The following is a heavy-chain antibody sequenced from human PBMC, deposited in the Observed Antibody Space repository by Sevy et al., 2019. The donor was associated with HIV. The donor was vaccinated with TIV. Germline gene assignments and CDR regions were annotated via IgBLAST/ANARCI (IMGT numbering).Heavy chain of an antibody. V-gene: IGHV3-33*01. CDR1: GFTFSTYG. CDR2: IWYDGSNK. D-gene: IGHD6-19*01. Sequence: GGSLRLSCVASGFTFSTYGMHWVRQAPGKGLEWVAVIWYDGSNKEYVDSVKGRFTISRDNSKDTLYLQMNSLRAEDTAVYYCAREIIAVAGIGYYFDHWGQGTLVTVSS. CDR3: AREIIAVAGIGYYFDH. J-gene: IGHJ4*02.